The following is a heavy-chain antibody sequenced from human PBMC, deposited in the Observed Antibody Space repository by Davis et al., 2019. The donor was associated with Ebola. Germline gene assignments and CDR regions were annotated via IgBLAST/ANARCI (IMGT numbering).Heavy chain of an antibody. D-gene: IGHD6-13*01. CDR3: ARGLRIPRIAAADLRWFDP. CDR2: INHSGST. J-gene: IGHJ5*02. V-gene: IGHV4-34*01. CDR1: GGSFSGYY. Sequence: PGGSLRLSCAVYGGSFSGYYWSWIRQPPGKGLEWIGEINHSGSTNYNPSLKSRVTISVDTSKNQFSLKLSSVTAADTAVYYCARGLRIPRIAAADLRWFDPWGQGTLVTVSS.